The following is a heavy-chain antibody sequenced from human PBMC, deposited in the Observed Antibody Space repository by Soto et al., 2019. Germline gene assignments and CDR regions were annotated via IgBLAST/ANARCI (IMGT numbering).Heavy chain of an antibody. Sequence: QVQLVQSGAEVKKPGSSVKVSCKASGGTFSSYAISWVRQAPGQGLEWMGGIIPISGTANYAQKFQGRVTITADESTSTAYMELSSLRSEDTAVYYCASSQGSSTSLEIYYYYCYGMDVWGQGTTVTVSS. CDR3: ASSQGSSTSLEIYYYYCYGMDV. V-gene: IGHV1-69*01. D-gene: IGHD2-2*01. J-gene: IGHJ6*02. CDR2: IIPISGTA. CDR1: GGTFSSYA.